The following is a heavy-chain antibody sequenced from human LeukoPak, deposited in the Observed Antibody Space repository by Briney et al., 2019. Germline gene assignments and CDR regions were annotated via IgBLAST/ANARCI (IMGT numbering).Heavy chain of an antibody. D-gene: IGHD3-22*01. CDR3: ARMTYDGSGPNPNWFDP. CDR2: MNPNSGYT. V-gene: IGHV1-8*01. Sequence: VASVKVSCKASGYSFTRYDINWVGQATGQGLAWMGLMNPNSGYTGYAQRFQGRITMTRNTSISTVYMELSSLRFEDTAIYYCARMTYDGSGPNPNWFDPWGEGTLVTVSS. J-gene: IGHJ5*02. CDR1: GYSFTRYD.